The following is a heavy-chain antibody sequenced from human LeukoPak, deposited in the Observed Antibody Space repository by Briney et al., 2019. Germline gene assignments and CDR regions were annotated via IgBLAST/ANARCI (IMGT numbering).Heavy chain of an antibody. CDR3: AKNGHGSGSYYPRTKYYFDY. Sequence: GGSLRLSCAASGFTVSNNYMSWVRQAPGKGLEWVSLMYSNSGTFYADFVKGRFTISRDNSKNTLYLQMNSLRAEDTAVYYCAKNGHGSGSYYPRTKYYFDYWGQGTLVTVSS. CDR1: GFTVSNNY. V-gene: IGHV3-53*01. J-gene: IGHJ4*02. D-gene: IGHD3-10*01. CDR2: MYSNSGT.